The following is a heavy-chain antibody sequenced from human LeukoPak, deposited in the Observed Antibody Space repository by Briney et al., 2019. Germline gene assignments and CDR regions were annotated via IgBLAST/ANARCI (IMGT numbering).Heavy chain of an antibody. CDR2: INPNSGGT. J-gene: IGHJ6*02. V-gene: IGHV1-2*04. CDR3: ARDSGLVSGSYYYYYGMDV. D-gene: IGHD1-26*01. Sequence: GASVKVSCKASGYTFTGYYMHWVRQAPGQGLEWMGWINPNSGGTNYAQKFQGWVTMTRDTSISTAYMELSRLRSDDTAVYYCARDSGLVSGSYYYYYGMDVWGQGTTVTVSS. CDR1: GYTFTGYY.